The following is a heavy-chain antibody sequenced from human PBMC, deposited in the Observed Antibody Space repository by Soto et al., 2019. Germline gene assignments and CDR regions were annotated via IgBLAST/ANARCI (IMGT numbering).Heavy chain of an antibody. Sequence: QVQLVQSGPEVKKPGASVKVSCKASGYTFSSYGVSWVRQAPGQGLEWMGWISGYNGNTNYAQKFQGRVILTTDTSTNTVFLELRSLSSDDTAIPYCARERDDSSWSSVEYLQYWGQGTLVTVSS. V-gene: IGHV1-18*01. J-gene: IGHJ1*01. CDR1: GYTFSSYG. CDR3: ARERDDSSWSSVEYLQY. D-gene: IGHD6-13*01. CDR2: ISGYNGNT.